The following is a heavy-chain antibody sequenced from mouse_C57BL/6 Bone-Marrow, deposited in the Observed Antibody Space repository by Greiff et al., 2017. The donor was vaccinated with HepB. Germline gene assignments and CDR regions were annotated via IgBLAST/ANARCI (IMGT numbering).Heavy chain of an antibody. D-gene: IGHD1-1*01. CDR2: IYPGDGDT. V-gene: IGHV1-82*01. Sequence: QVQLQQSGPELVKPGASVKISCKASGYAFSSSWMNWVKQRPGKGLEWIGRIYPGDGDTNYNGKFKGKATLTADKSSSTAYMQLSSLTSEDSAVYFCARSYLITTVVGGYFDYWGQGTTLTVSS. CDR3: ARSYLITTVVGGYFDY. CDR1: GYAFSSSW. J-gene: IGHJ2*01.